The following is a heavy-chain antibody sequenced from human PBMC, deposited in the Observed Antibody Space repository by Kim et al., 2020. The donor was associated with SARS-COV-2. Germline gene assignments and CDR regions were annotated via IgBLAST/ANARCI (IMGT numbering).Heavy chain of an antibody. CDR3: ATWSSTVTNHDAFDI. J-gene: IGHJ3*02. CDR1: GYTLIELS. Sequence: ASVKVSCKVSGYTLIELSMHWVRQAPGKGLEWMGGFDPERGETIYAQKFQDRLTMAEDTSTDTAYMELSGLTSEDTAVYYCATWSSTVTNHDAFDIWGQGTMVTVSS. CDR2: FDPERGET. V-gene: IGHV1-24*01. D-gene: IGHD4-17*01.